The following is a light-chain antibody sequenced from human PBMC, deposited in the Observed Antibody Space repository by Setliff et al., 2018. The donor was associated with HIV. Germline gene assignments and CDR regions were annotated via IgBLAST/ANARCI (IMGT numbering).Light chain of an antibody. CDR1: QSVLYSSNNKNY. V-gene: IGKV4-1*01. CDR3: QQYYSTLPRT. Sequence: DIVMTQSPDSLAVSLGERATINCKSSQSVLYSSNNKNYLAWYQQKPGQPPKLLIYWASTRESGVPDRFSGSESGTDFTLTISSLQAEDVAVYYCQQYYSTLPRTFGGGTQVDIK. J-gene: IGKJ4*02. CDR2: WAS.